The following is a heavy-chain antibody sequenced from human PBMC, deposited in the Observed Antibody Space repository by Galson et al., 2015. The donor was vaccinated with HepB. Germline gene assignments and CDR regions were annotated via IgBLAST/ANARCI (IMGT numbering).Heavy chain of an antibody. J-gene: IGHJ3*01. CDR1: GYTFTTFA. D-gene: IGHD3-10*01. CDR3: ARDAQLLAIDAFDL. V-gene: IGHV1-3*01. Sequence: SVKVSCKASGYTFTTFALHWVRQAPGQRLEWMGWMNAGTGNTKTSQKFQGRVTITRDTSASTAYLELSSLTSEDTAVYYCARDAQLLAIDAFDLWGQGTMVTVAS. CDR2: MNAGTGNT.